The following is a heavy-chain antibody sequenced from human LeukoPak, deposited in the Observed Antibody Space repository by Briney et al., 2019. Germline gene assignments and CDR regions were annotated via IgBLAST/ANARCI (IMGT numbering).Heavy chain of an antibody. D-gene: IGHD6-13*01. CDR1: GYIFTNYW. J-gene: IGHJ5*02. V-gene: IGHV5-51*01. Sequence: GESLKISCKGSGYIFTNYWIGWVRQMPGKGLEWMGIIYPSDSDTRYSPSFQGQVTISADTSISTAYLQWSSLKASDTAMYYCARIYSSSSSWFDPWGQGTLVTVSS. CDR2: IYPSDSDT. CDR3: ARIYSSSSSWFDP.